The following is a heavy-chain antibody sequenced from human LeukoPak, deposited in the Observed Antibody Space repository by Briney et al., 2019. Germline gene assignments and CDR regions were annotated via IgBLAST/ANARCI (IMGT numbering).Heavy chain of an antibody. CDR3: ARYGSGSFDY. J-gene: IGHJ4*02. V-gene: IGHV4-39*01. Sequence: SETLSLTCTVSGGSISSSSYYWGWIRQPPGKGLEWIGSIYYSGSTYYNPSLKSRVTISVDTSKNQFSLKLSSVTAADTAVYYCARYGSGSFDYWGQGTLVTVSS. CDR2: IYYSGST. D-gene: IGHD3-10*01. CDR1: GGSISSSSYY.